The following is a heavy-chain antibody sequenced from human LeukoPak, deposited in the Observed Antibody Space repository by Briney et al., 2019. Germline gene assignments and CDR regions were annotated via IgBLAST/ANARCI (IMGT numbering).Heavy chain of an antibody. V-gene: IGHV3-7*01. Sequence: GGSLRLSCAASGFTFSSYWMSWVRQAPGKGLEWVANIKQDGSEKYYVDSVMGRFTISRDNAKNSLYLQMNSLRAEDTAVYYCARDLPDIVVVPAAIGGFDYWGQGTLVTVSS. D-gene: IGHD2-2*02. CDR3: ARDLPDIVVVPAAIGGFDY. CDR2: IKQDGSEK. J-gene: IGHJ4*02. CDR1: GFTFSSYW.